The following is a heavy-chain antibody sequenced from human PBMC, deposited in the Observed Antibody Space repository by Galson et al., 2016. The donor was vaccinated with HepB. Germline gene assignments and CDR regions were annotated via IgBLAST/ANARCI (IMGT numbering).Heavy chain of an antibody. Sequence: SVKVSCKASGYTFTAYYIHWVRQAPGQGLEWMGRIDTNSGGTNYAQKFHGRVTMTRDTSISRAYMELSRLASDDTAVCYCAREWVVGRGIIIKGAFGHWGQGTLVTVSS. D-gene: IGHD3-10*01. CDR2: IDTNSGGT. CDR3: AREWVVGRGIIIKGAFGH. V-gene: IGHV1-2*06. J-gene: IGHJ5*02. CDR1: GYTFTAYY.